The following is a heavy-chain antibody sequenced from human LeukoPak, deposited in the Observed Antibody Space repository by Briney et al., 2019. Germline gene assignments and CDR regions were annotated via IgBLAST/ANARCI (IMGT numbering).Heavy chain of an antibody. CDR3: ARGRIAARGRPLGNYYYYMDV. J-gene: IGHJ6*03. CDR2: ISSSSSYI. V-gene: IGHV3-21*01. D-gene: IGHD6-6*01. CDR1: GFTFSSYS. Sequence: SGGSLRLSCAASGFTFSSYSMNWVRQAPGKGLEWVSSISSSSSYIYYADSVKGRFTISRDNAKNSLYLQMNSLRAEDTAVYYCARGRIAARGRPLGNYYYYMDVWGKGTTVTVSS.